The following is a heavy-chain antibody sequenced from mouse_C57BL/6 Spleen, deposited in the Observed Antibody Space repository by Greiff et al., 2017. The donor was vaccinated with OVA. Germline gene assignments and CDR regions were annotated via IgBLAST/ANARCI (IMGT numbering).Heavy chain of an antibody. CDR2: ISSGGDYI. D-gene: IGHD4-1*01. Sequence: EVKLMESGEGLVKPGGSLKLSCAASGFTFSSYAMSWVRQTPEKRLEWVAYISSGGDYIYYADTVKGRFTISRDNARNTLYLQMSSLKSEDTAMYYCTRENWDGYSYAMDYWGQGTSVTVSS. CDR3: TRENWDGYSYAMDY. V-gene: IGHV5-9-1*02. CDR1: GFTFSSYA. J-gene: IGHJ4*01.